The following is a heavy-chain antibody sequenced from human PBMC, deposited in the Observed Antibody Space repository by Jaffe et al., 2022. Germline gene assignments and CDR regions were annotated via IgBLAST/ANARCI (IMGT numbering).Heavy chain of an antibody. CDR1: GYSISSGYY. Sequence: QVQLQESGPGLVKPSETLSLTCAVSGYSISSGYYWGWIRQPPGKGLEWIGSIYHSGSTYYNPSLKSRVTISVDTSKNQFSLKLSSVTAADTAVYYCARRQWELFGRRSVFDYWGQGTLVTVSS. D-gene: IGHD1-26*01. J-gene: IGHJ4*02. CDR2: IYHSGST. CDR3: ARRQWELFGRRSVFDY. V-gene: IGHV4-38-2*01.